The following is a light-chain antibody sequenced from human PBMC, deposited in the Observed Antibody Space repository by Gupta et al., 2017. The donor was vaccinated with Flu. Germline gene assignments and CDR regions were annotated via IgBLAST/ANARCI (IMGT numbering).Light chain of an antibody. Sequence: SYELTQPPSVSVSPGQTASITCSGDKLGSKYACWYQQKPGQSPVLVIFQDNNRPSGIPERFSGSNSGNTATLTIRGTQAMDEADYYCQAWDSSTVVFGGGTRLTVL. CDR3: QAWDSSTVV. CDR1: KLGSKY. J-gene: IGLJ2*01. V-gene: IGLV3-1*01. CDR2: QDN.